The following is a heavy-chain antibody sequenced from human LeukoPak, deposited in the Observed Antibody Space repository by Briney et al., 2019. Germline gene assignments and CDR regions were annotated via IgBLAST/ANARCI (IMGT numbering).Heavy chain of an antibody. J-gene: IGHJ4*02. Sequence: ASVKVSCKASGFSFSSYGFSWVRQAPGQGLEWMGWISAYNGKTNYAQKFQGRVTMTTDTSTTTVYMDLRSPRSDDAAVYFCARGGALTSFGSWGQGTLITVSS. CDR3: ARGGALTSFGS. CDR1: GFSFSSYG. D-gene: IGHD1-26*01. CDR2: ISAYNGKT. V-gene: IGHV1-18*01.